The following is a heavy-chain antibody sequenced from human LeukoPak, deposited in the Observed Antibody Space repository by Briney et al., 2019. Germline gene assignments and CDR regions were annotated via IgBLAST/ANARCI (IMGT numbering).Heavy chain of an antibody. CDR3: ARDLTGSSWYLGNYYYGMDV. V-gene: IGHV4-4*02. CDR1: GGSISSTNW. D-gene: IGHD6-13*01. J-gene: IGHJ6*02. Sequence: TSETLSLTCGVSGGSISSTNWWSWARQPPGQGLERIGEISLSGRTNYNPSLKSRVTMSVDTSKNQFSLKLSSVTAADTAVYYCARDLTGSSWYLGNYYYGMDVWGQGTTVTVSS. CDR2: ISLSGRT.